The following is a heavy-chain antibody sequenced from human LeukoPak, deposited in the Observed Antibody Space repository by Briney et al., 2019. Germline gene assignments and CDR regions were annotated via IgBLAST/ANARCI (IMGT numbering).Heavy chain of an antibody. J-gene: IGHJ4*02. Sequence: SETLSLTCAVYGGSFSGYYWSWIRPPPGKGLEWIGYIYYSGSTNYNPSLKSRVTISVDTSKNQFSLKLSSVTAADTAVYYCARGEWELPTGYYFDYWGQGTLVTVSS. V-gene: IGHV4-59*01. CDR2: IYYSGST. CDR3: ARGEWELPTGYYFDY. D-gene: IGHD1-26*01. CDR1: GGSFSGYY.